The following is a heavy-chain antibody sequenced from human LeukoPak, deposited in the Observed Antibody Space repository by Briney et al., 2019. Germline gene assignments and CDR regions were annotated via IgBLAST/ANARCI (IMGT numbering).Heavy chain of an antibody. J-gene: IGHJ5*02. CDR2: IYYSGST. CDR3: ARDRREYYDSSGYFNWFDP. V-gene: IGHV4-59*01. D-gene: IGHD3-22*01. CDR1: GGSISSYY. Sequence: SETLSLTCTVSGGSISSYYWSWIRQPPGKGLEWMGYIYYSGSTNYNPSLKSRVTISVDTSKNQFSLKLSSVTAADTAVYYCARDRREYYDSSGYFNWFDPWGQGTLVTVSS.